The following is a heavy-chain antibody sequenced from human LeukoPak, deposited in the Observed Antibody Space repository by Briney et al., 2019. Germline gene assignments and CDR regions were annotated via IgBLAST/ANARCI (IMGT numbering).Heavy chain of an antibody. Sequence: PGGSLRLSCAASGFNFNRHNMDWVRQAPGKGLEWVSYISASSSTKYYADSVKGRFTISRDNAKSSLYLQMNSLRAEDTAVYYCATDYYDSRGYFYGIDYWGQGTLVTVSS. CDR3: ATDYYDSRGYFYGIDY. V-gene: IGHV3-48*04. D-gene: IGHD3-22*01. CDR2: ISASSSTK. CDR1: GFNFNRHN. J-gene: IGHJ4*02.